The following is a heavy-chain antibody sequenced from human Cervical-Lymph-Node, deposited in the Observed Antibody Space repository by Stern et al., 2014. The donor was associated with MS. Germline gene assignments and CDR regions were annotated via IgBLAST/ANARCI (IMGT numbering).Heavy chain of an antibody. CDR1: GYTLSEIS. CDR2: FDPEQGET. J-gene: IGHJ6*02. V-gene: IGHV1-24*01. CDR3: ATHRGRVTYYYGMDV. D-gene: IGHD2-21*02. Sequence: VQLVEPGAEVKKPGASGKVSCKVSGYTLSEISLHWLRQAPGKGLEWMGGFDPEQGETRYAQKFQGRVTMAEDRSTDTAYMELSSLRSEDTAVYYCATHRGRVTYYYGMDVWGQGTTVTVSS.